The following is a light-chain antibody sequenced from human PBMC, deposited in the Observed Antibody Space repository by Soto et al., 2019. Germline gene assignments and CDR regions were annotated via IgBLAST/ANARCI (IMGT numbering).Light chain of an antibody. Sequence: QSVLTQPASVSGSPGQSITISCTGTSSDVGSYNLVSWYQQHPGKAPKLMIYEGSKLPSGVSNRFSGSKSGNTASLTISGLQAEDEADYYCCSYAGSSTFRVFGGGTKVTVL. CDR1: SSDVGSYNL. CDR2: EGS. CDR3: CSYAGSSTFRV. J-gene: IGLJ2*01. V-gene: IGLV2-23*03.